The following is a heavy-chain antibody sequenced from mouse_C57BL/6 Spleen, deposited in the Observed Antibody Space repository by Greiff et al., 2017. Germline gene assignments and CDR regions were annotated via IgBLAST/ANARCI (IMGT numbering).Heavy chain of an antibody. CDR2: ISYDGSN. V-gene: IGHV3-6*01. D-gene: IGHD1-1*01. Sequence: EVQLQESGPGLVKPSQSLSLTCSVTGYSITSGYYWNWIRQFPGNKLEWMGYISYDGSNNYNPSLKNRISITRDTSKNQFFLKLNSVTTEDTANYYCGHYGSSALRYFDDWGTGTTVTVSS. CDR1: GYSITSGYY. J-gene: IGHJ1*03. CDR3: GHYGSSALRYFDD.